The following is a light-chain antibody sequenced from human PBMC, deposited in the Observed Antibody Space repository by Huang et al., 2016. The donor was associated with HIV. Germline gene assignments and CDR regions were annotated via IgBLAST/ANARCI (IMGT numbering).Light chain of an antibody. Sequence: EIVLTQSPATLSLSPGERATLSCRASQRVSSYLAWYQQKPGQAPRLLSYDASNRATGIPARFSGSGSGTDFTLTISSLEPEDFAVYYCQQRSNWAPGYTFGQGTKLEIK. J-gene: IGKJ2*01. CDR3: QQRSNWAPGYT. V-gene: IGKV3-11*01. CDR2: DAS. CDR1: QRVSSY.